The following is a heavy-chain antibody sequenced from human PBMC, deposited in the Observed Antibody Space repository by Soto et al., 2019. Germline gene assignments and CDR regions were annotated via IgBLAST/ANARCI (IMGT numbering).Heavy chain of an antibody. D-gene: IGHD1-26*01. Sequence: QLQLQESGPGLVKPSETLSLTCTVSGGSISSNGYYWGWIRQPPGKGLEWIGSVYYSGSANYNPSLKSRLTMSVDTSKNQFSLKLISVTAADTAVYYCARRPKRGSYSWCFDYCGQGTLVTVSS. CDR1: GGSISSNGYY. V-gene: IGHV4-39*01. J-gene: IGHJ4*02. CDR3: ARRPKRGSYSWCFDY. CDR2: VYYSGSA.